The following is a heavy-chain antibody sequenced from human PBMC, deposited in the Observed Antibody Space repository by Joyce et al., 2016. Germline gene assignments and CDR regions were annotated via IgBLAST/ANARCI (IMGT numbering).Heavy chain of an antibody. CDR1: GFTVSGHS. CDR3: ARDGPKTTWDPGYYFDF. V-gene: IGHV3-30*04. J-gene: IGHJ4*02. D-gene: IGHD1-14*01. Sequence: QVKLVESGGGVVQPGRSLRLSCAASGFTVSGHSMHWVRPAPGKGLDWVAIISYDGKNTYYGDSMKGRFTISRDNSKNTVYLQVDSLRTEDTAVYYCARDGPKTTWDPGYYFDFWGQGTPVTVSS. CDR2: ISYDGKNT.